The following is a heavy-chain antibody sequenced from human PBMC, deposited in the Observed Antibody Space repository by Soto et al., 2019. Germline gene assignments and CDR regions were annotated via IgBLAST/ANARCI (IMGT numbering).Heavy chain of an antibody. V-gene: IGHV3-23*01. Sequence: EGQLLQSGGGLVQPGESLRLSCAASGFTFSSSGMSWVRQAPGKGLEWVSSISIRGDYRYYADSVKGRFTISRDNSKKALYLQMSSLTAEDTALYYCANHGGFAFWGQGTMFAVSS. CDR3: ANHGGFAF. J-gene: IGHJ3*01. CDR2: ISIRGDYR. CDR1: GFTFSSSG. D-gene: IGHD4-17*01.